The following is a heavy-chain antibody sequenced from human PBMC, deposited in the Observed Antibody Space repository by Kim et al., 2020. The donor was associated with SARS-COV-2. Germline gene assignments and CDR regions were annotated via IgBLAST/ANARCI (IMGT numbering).Heavy chain of an antibody. Sequence: GGSLRLSCAASGFNFSSYVMSWVRQAPGKGLEWVSVISGSGGTTYDADSVRGRFTISRDNPKNTLYLQMNTLRAEDTAVYYCSIIVWGNYRYSGSWGQGTLATVSS. J-gene: IGHJ5*02. CDR3: SIIVWGNYRYSGS. CDR1: GFNFSSYV. V-gene: IGHV3-23*01. D-gene: IGHD3-16*02. CDR2: ISGSGGTT.